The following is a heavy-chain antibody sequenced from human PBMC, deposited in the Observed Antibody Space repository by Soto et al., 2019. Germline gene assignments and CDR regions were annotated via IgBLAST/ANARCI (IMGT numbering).Heavy chain of an antibody. J-gene: IGHJ5*02. D-gene: IGHD6-19*01. CDR1: GFTFSSYA. V-gene: IGHV3-30-3*01. Sequence: GGSLRLSCAASGFTFSSYAMHWVRQAPGKGLEWVAVISYDGSNKYYADSVKGRFTISRDNSKNTLYLQMNSLRAEDTAVYYCARESSVAGTRWFDPWGQGTLVTVSS. CDR3: ARESSVAGTRWFDP. CDR2: ISYDGSNK.